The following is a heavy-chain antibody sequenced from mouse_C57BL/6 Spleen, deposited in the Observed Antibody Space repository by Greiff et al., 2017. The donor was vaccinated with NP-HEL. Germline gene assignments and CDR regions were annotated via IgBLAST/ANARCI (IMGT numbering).Heavy chain of an antibody. CDR3: AREGAYGNLYYFDY. CDR1: GYTFTDYN. Sequence: EVQLQQSGPELVKPGASVKIPCKASGYTFTDYNMDWVKQSHGKSLEWIGDINPNNGGTIYNQKFKGKATLTVDKSSSTAYMERRSLTSEDTAVYYCAREGAYGNLYYFDYWGQGTTLTVSS. CDR2: INPNNGGT. J-gene: IGHJ2*01. V-gene: IGHV1-18*01. D-gene: IGHD2-1*01.